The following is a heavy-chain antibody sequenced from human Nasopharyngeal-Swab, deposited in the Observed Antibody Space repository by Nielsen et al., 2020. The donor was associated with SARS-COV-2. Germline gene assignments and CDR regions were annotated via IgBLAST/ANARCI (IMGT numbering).Heavy chain of an antibody. CDR1: GFTFSSYS. J-gene: IGHJ2*01. CDR2: ISWNSGSI. Sequence: SLKISCAASGFTFSSYSMNWVRQAPGKGLEWVSGISWNSGSIGYADSVKGRFTISRDNAKNSLYLQMNSLRAEDTALYYCAKMPYGDTAMVPHWYFDLWGRGTLVTVSS. CDR3: AKMPYGDTAMVPHWYFDL. D-gene: IGHD5-18*01. V-gene: IGHV3-9*01.